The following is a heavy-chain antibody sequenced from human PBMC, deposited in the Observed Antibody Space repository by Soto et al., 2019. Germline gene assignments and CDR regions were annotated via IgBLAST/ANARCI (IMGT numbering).Heavy chain of an antibody. Sequence: EVQLVESGGGLVKPGGSLRLSCAASGFTFSSYSMNWVRQAPGKGLEWVSSISSSSSYIYYADSVKGRFTISRDNAKNSLYLQMNSLRAEDPAVYYCAREWDTAMVTMFAFDIWGQGTMVTVSS. CDR1: GFTFSSYS. CDR2: ISSSSSYI. J-gene: IGHJ3*02. D-gene: IGHD5-18*01. CDR3: AREWDTAMVTMFAFDI. V-gene: IGHV3-21*01.